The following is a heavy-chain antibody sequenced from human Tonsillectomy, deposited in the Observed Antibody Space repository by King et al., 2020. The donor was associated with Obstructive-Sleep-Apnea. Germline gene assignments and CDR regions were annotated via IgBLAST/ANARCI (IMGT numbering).Heavy chain of an antibody. J-gene: IGHJ4*02. CDR3: ASSRYSSGWYGDY. CDR1: GGSISSSSYY. CDR2: IYYIGYT. D-gene: IGHD6-19*01. Sequence: LQLQESGPGLVKPSETLSLTCTVSGGSISSSSYYWGWIRQPPGKGLEWIGSIYYIGYTYYNPSLKIRGTISVDTSKNQFSLKLSSVTAADTAIYYCASSRYSSGWYGDYWGQGTLVTVSS. V-gene: IGHV4-39*07.